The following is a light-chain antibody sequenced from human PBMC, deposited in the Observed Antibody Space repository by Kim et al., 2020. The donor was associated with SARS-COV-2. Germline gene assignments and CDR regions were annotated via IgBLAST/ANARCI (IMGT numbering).Light chain of an antibody. CDR1: QSVSRH. V-gene: IGKV3-15*01. J-gene: IGKJ4*01. Sequence: VSQGERATLSCRASQSVSRHLAWYQQTPGQVPRLLIYDASTRATGIAARFSGSGSATEFTLTISSLQSEDFAVYYCQQYNNWPLTFGGGTKVDIK. CDR2: DAS. CDR3: QQYNNWPLT.